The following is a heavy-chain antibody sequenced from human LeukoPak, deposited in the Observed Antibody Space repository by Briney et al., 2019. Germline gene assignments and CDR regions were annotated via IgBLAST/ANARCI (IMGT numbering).Heavy chain of an antibody. J-gene: IGHJ4*02. V-gene: IGHV3-53*01. CDR1: GFIVSSKY. D-gene: IGHD2-8*01. CDR2: TYSGGST. CDR3: AKGQDHNGNELDY. Sequence: PGGSLRLSCAASGFIVSSKYMSWVRQAPGRGLEWVSVTYSGGSTYNADPVKGRFTISRDNSKNTLYLQMNSLRAEDTAVYYCAKGQDHNGNELDYWGQGTLVTVSS.